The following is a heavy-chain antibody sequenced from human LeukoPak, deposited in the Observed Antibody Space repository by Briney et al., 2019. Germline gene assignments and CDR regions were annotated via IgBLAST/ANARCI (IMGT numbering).Heavy chain of an antibody. CDR2: ISGSGGST. D-gene: IGHD3-16*02. Sequence: PGGSLRLSCAASGFTFSSYAMSWLRQAPGKGLEWVSAISGSGGSTYYADSVKGRFTISRDNSKNTLYLQMNSLRAEDTAVYYCAKIESGRYDYVWGSYRYPMYNWFDPWGQGTLVTVSS. V-gene: IGHV3-23*01. CDR1: GFTFSSYA. CDR3: AKIESGRYDYVWGSYRYPMYNWFDP. J-gene: IGHJ5*02.